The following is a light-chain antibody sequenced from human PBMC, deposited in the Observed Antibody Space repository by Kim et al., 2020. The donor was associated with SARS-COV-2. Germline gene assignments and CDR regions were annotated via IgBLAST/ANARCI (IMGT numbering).Light chain of an antibody. Sequence: AWGQTVRITCQGDSLRNYFASWYQQRPGQAPILVIYGKNSRPSGIPARFSGSSSGSTASLTITGAQAEDEADYYCNSRVSNGNHLVFGGGTQLTVL. CDR3: NSRVSNGNHLV. V-gene: IGLV3-19*01. CDR2: GKN. CDR1: SLRNYF. J-gene: IGLJ2*01.